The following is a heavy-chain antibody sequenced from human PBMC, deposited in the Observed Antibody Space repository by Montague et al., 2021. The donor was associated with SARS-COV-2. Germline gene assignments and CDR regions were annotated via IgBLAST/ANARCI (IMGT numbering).Heavy chain of an antibody. CDR1: GYSITSGHY. V-gene: IGHV4-38-2*02. CDR2: MYHSGTT. J-gene: IGHJ4*02. Sequence: SETLSLTCTVSGYSITSGHYWGWIRQPPGKGLEWSGSMYHSGTTYYNPSLNSRVSISIDTSKNQLSLKLRSVTAADTAVYYCVRDPLRITMRVVIIYFDYWGQGALVTVSS. D-gene: IGHD3-22*01. CDR3: VRDPLRITMRVVIIYFDY.